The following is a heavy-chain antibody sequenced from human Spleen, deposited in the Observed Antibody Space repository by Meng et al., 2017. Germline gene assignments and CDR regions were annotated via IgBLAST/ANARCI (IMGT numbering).Heavy chain of an antibody. Sequence: QVQLQHGGPVLLKPSETLALPCVVSGWSFSDYYWGWIRQPPGKGLEWIGEIYHSGTTNYSPSLKSRVTISVDKSKNQFSLKVNSVTAADTAVYYCARSGGRPELKNDFWGLGILVTVSS. CDR1: GWSFSDYY. V-gene: IGHV4-34*01. D-gene: IGHD3-10*01. CDR2: IYHSGTT. CDR3: ARSGGRPELKNDF. J-gene: IGHJ4*02.